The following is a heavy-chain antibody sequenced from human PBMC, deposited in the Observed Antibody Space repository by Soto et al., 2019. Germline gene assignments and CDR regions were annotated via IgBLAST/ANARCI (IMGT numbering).Heavy chain of an antibody. CDR2: ISYDGTYK. J-gene: IGHJ1*01. D-gene: IGHD6-19*01. CDR3: ASGYSRGCHPPYFGN. Sequence: QVQLVESGGGVVQPGRSLRLSCAASGFTFSTYGMHWVRQAPGMGLEWVAVISYDGTYKYYVDSVEGRFTISRDNSENPLSLQRTSLRAEDTAVYYCASGYSRGCHPPYFGNWAQSPLVTVSS. CDR1: GFTFSTYG. V-gene: IGHV3-30*03.